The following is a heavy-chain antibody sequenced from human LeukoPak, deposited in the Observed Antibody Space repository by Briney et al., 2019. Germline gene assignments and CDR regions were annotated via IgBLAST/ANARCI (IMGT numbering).Heavy chain of an antibody. CDR3: ARAGGYCGRISCPYYFDY. CDR1: GYTFTSYD. Sequence: ASVKVSCKASGYTFTSYDINWVRQATGQALEWMGWMNPNSGNTGYAQKFQGRVTITRNTSISTAYMELSSLRSEDTGVYYCARAGGYCGRISCPYYFDYWGQGSLVAVSS. V-gene: IGHV1-8*03. D-gene: IGHD2-15*01. J-gene: IGHJ4*02. CDR2: MNPNSGNT.